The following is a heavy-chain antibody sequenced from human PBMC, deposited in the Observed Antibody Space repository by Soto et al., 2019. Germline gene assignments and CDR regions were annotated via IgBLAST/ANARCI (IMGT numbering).Heavy chain of an antibody. CDR3: ARGYYVSISLEWFDP. V-gene: IGHV4-31*03. Sequence: SETLSLTCTVSGGSISSGGYYWSWIRQHPGKGLEWIGYIYNSGYTHYNPSVKSRVTISADTSKNQFSLKLSSVTAADMAVYYCARGYYVSISLEWFDPWGRGTLVTVS. J-gene: IGHJ5*02. D-gene: IGHD3-10*01. CDR2: IYNSGYT. CDR1: GGSISSGGYY.